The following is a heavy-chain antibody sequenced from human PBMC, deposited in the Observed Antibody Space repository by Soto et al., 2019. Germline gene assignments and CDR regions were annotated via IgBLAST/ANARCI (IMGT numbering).Heavy chain of an antibody. Sequence: PGESLKISCNGSGYSFTSCWISWVRQMPGKGLEWMGRIDPSDSYTNYSPSFQGHVTISADKSISTAYLQWSSLKASDTAMYYCARQTAAAGDAFDIWGQGTMVTVSS. D-gene: IGHD6-13*01. V-gene: IGHV5-10-1*01. CDR2: IDPSDSYT. J-gene: IGHJ3*02. CDR3: ARQTAAAGDAFDI. CDR1: GYSFTSCW.